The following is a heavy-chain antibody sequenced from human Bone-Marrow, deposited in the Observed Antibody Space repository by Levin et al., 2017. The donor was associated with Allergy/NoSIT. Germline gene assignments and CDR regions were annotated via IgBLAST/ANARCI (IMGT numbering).Heavy chain of an antibody. CDR2: FDPEDGET. D-gene: IGHD3-10*01. Sequence: GESLKISCKVSGYTLTELSMHWVRQAPGKGLEWMGGFDPEDGETIYAQKFQGRVTMTEDTSTDTAYMELSSLRSEDTAVYYCATDRQGSGDLDWYFDLWGRGTRVTVSS. V-gene: IGHV1-24*01. CDR1: GYTLTELS. CDR3: ATDRQGSGDLDWYFDL. J-gene: IGHJ2*01.